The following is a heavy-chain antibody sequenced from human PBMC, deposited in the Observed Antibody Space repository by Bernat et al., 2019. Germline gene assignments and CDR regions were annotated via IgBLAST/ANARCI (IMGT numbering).Heavy chain of an antibody. D-gene: IGHD3-10*01. CDR2: IYHSGST. V-gene: IGHV4-4*02. CDR3: ARGRRLLWFRELLKGGPHYYMDV. Sequence: QVQLQESGPGLVKPSGTLSLTCAVSGGSISSSNWWSWVRQPPGKGLEWIGEIYHSGSTNYNPSLKSRVTISVDKSKNQFSLKLSSVTAADTAVYYCARGRRLLWFRELLKGGPHYYMDVRGKGTTVTVSS. J-gene: IGHJ6*03. CDR1: GGSISSSNW.